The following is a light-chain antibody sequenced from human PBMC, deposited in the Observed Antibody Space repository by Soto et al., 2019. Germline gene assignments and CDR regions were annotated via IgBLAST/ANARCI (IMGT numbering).Light chain of an antibody. CDR2: DAS. V-gene: IGKV1-5*01. J-gene: IGKJ1*01. CDR3: QQYKA. CDR1: QSLSSY. Sequence: DIQMTPSPSTLSASVGDNITVTCRASQSLSSYLAWYQQKPGRAPKLLIFDASSLERGVPSRFSGSGSGTEFRLTISSLQPDDFATYYCQQYKAFGQGTKVDIK.